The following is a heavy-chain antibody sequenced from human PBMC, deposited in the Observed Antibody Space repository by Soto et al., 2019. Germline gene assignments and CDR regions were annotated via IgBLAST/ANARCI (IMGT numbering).Heavy chain of an antibody. D-gene: IGHD3-16*01. CDR3: VRDVAFDYVN. Sequence: EVQLVESGGGLVQPGGSLRISRTVSGFSFSSYWMSWVRQAPGKGLEWVASIKQDESEKYYVDSVKGRFTISRDNVDDSLFLQMNSLSADDTAVYFCVRDVAFDYVNWGQGTLVTVSS. CDR2: IKQDESEK. CDR1: GFSFSSYW. V-gene: IGHV3-7*01. J-gene: IGHJ4*02.